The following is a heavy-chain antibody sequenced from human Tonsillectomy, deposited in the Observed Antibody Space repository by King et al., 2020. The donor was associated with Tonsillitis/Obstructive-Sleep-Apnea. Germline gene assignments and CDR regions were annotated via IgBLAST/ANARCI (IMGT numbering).Heavy chain of an antibody. CDR3: AREGDDAFDI. Sequence: QLQESGPGLVRPSETLPLTCTVSGGSISGYYWSWIRQPPGKGLEWIRYIDNSGSTNYNPPLKSRVTISVDTSKNQFSLKLSSVTAADTAVYYCAREGDDAFDIWGQGTMVTVS. D-gene: IGHD3-16*01. V-gene: IGHV4-59*01. CDR2: IDNSGST. CDR1: GGSISGYY. J-gene: IGHJ3*02.